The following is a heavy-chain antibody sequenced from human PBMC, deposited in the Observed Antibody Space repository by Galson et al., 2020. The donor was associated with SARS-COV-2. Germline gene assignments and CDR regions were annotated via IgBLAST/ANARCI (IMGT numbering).Heavy chain of an antibody. J-gene: IGHJ6*02. CDR3: AKDANSRRHFRGWIYYYYGMDF. Sequence: SLRLSCAASGFTFSSYGMHWVRQAPGKGLEWVAVISYDGSNKYYADSVKGRFTISRDNSKNTLYLQMNSLRAEDTAVYYCAKDANSRRHFRGWIYYYYGMDFGGLGTTVTVS. D-gene: IGHD6-19*01. CDR1: GFTFSSYG. CDR2: ISYDGSNK. V-gene: IGHV3-30*18.